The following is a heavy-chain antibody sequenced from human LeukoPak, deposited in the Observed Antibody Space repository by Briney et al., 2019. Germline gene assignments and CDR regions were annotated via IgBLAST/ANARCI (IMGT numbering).Heavy chain of an antibody. CDR3: ARGWRQQLVLEYYYYYMDV. D-gene: IGHD6-13*01. CDR1: GGSFSGYY. CDR2: INHSGST. J-gene: IGHJ6*03. Sequence: SETLSLTCAVYGGSFSGYYWSWIRQPPGKGLEWIGEINHSGSTNYNPSLKSRVTISVDTSKNQFSLKLSSVTAADTAVYYRARGWRQQLVLEYYYYYMDVWGKGTTVTVSS. V-gene: IGHV4-34*01.